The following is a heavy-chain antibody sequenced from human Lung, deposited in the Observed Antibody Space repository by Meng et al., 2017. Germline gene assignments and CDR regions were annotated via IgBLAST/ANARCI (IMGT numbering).Heavy chain of an antibody. CDR1: GFTFRSFW. CDR3: ARESGYFEY. V-gene: IGHV3-74*03. CDR2: IRGDGGSI. J-gene: IGHJ4*02. Sequence: VLGAGRGVVRPGWSFSFSCAAYGFTFRSFWMHWVRQAPGKGLVWVSRIRGDGGSIVYADSVKGRFTISRDNAKNTLFLQMNSLRAEDTAVYYCARESGYFEYWGQGILVTVSS.